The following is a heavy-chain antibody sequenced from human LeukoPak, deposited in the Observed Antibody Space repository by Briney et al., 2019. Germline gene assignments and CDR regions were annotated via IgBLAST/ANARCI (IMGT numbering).Heavy chain of an antibody. CDR2: ISAYNGNT. D-gene: IGHD3-22*01. V-gene: IGHV1-18*01. J-gene: IGHJ4*02. CDR1: GYTFTSYG. CDR3: ARGGPYYYDSSGYSLVSDY. Sequence: ASVKVSCKASGYTFTSYGISWVRQAPGQGLEWMGWISAYNGNTNYAQKLQGRVTMTTDTSTSTAYMELRSLRSDDTAVYYCARGGPYYYDSSGYSLVSDYWGQGTLVTVSS.